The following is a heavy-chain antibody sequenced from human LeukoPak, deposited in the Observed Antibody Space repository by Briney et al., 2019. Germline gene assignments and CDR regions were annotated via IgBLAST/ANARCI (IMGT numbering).Heavy chain of an antibody. CDR3: ARGEPRYQYAMDV. CDR1: GVSISSGSYY. J-gene: IGHJ6*02. Sequence: SQILSLTCTVSGVSISSGSYYWSWIRQPAGKGLEWIGRMYISGTTNYNPTLKSRFTISVDTSKNQFSLKVSSVTAADTAVYYCARGEPRYQYAMDVWGQGTTVTVSS. CDR2: MYISGTT. D-gene: IGHD2-2*01. V-gene: IGHV4-61*02.